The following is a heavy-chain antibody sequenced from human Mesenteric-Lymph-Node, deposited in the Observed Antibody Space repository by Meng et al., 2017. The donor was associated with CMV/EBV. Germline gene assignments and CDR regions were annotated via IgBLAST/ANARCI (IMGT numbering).Heavy chain of an antibody. V-gene: IGHV4-59*01. CDR2: IYYSGST. Sequence: SETLSLTCTVSGGSISSYYWSWIRQPPGKGLEWIGYIYYSGSTNYNPSLKSRVTISVDTSKNQFSLKLSSVTAADTAVYYCARDQGYDFSCYWGQGTLVTVSS. CDR1: GGSISSYY. CDR3: ARDQGYDFSCY. D-gene: IGHD3-3*01. J-gene: IGHJ4*02.